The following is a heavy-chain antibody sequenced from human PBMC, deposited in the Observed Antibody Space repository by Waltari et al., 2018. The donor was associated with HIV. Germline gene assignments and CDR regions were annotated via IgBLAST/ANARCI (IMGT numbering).Heavy chain of an antibody. J-gene: IGHJ2*01. CDR1: GGTFSSYA. Sequence: QVQLVQSGAEVKKPGSSVKVSCKASGGTFSSYAISWVRQAPGQGLEWMGGIIPIFGTANYAQKFQGRVTITADESTSTVYMELSSLRSEDTAVYYCARGEWVCGSYYHWYFDLWGRGTLVTVSS. CDR2: IIPIFGTA. D-gene: IGHD1-26*01. V-gene: IGHV1-69*01. CDR3: ARGEWVCGSYYHWYFDL.